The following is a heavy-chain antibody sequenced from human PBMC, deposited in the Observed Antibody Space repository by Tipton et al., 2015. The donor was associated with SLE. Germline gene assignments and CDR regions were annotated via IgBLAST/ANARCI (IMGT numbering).Heavy chain of an antibody. CDR2: IYYSGST. J-gene: IGHJ4*02. CDR3: ARGPSLRYFDWLSQPFDY. V-gene: IGHV4-59*12. Sequence: LRLSCAASGFTFSSCAMSWVRQPPGKGLEWIGYIYYSGSTNYNPSLKSRVTISVDTSKNQFSLKLSSVTAADTAVYYCARGPSLRYFDWLSQPFDYWGQGTLVTVSS. CDR1: GFTFSSCA. D-gene: IGHD3-9*01.